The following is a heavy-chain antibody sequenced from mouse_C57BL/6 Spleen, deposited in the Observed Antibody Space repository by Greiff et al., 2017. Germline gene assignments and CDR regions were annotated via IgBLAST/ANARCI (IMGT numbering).Heavy chain of an antibody. CDR1: GYTFTGYW. J-gene: IGHJ2*01. D-gene: IGHD2-1*01. CDR3: ARSDGNYPYYFDY. V-gene: IGHV1-9*01. Sequence: QVQLQQSGAELMKPGASVQLSCKATGYTFTGYWIEWVKQRPGHGLEWIGEILPGSGSTNYNEKFKGKATVTTDTSSNTAYMQLSSQTTEDSAIYYYARSDGNYPYYFDYWGQGTTRTVSS. CDR2: ILPGSGST.